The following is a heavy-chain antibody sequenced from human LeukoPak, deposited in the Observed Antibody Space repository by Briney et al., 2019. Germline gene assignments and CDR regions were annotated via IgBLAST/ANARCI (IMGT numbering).Heavy chain of an antibody. CDR1: GFTFSTYW. D-gene: IGHD3-10*02. J-gene: IGHJ4*02. CDR3: ARERIFGDYLDF. V-gene: IGHV3-7*01. CDR2: INQDGSEK. Sequence: GGSLRLSCAASGFTFSTYWMSWVRQAPGKGLEGVANINQDGSEKYYVDSVKGRFTISRDNAKNSLYLQMNSLRAEDTAVYYCARERIFGDYLDFWGQGTLVTVSS.